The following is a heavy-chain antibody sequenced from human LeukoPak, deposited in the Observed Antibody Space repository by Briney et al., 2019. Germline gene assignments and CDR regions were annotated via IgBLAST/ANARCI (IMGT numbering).Heavy chain of an antibody. J-gene: IGHJ6*03. V-gene: IGHV1-8*03. CDR3: ATHSPEWRYSGYSNYYYMDV. CDR2: MNPNSGNT. CDR1: GYTFTSYD. Sequence: ASVTVSCKASGYTFTSYDINWVRQAAGQGLEWMGWMNPNSGNTGYAQKFQGRVTITADKSTSTAYMELSSLRSEDTAVYYCATHSPEWRYSGYSNYYYMDVWGKGTTVTVSS. D-gene: IGHD5-12*01.